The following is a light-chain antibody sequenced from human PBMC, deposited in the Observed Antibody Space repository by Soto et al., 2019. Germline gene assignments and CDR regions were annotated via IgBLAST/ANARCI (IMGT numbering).Light chain of an antibody. CDR1: QSIASSY. Sequence: ELVLTQSPGTLSLSPGERATLSCRASQSIASSYLAWYQQRPGQAPRLLIYAASSRATGIPDRFSGSGSGTDFTLTISRLEPEDFEVYYCQQYGNSPWTFGQGTKVEIK. CDR2: AAS. CDR3: QQYGNSPWT. V-gene: IGKV3-20*01. J-gene: IGKJ1*01.